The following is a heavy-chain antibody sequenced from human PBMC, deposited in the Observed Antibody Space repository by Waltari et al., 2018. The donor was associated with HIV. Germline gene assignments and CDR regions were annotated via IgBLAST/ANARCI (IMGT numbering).Heavy chain of an antibody. D-gene: IGHD6-19*01. Sequence: QVQLVQSGAEVKKPGSSVKVSCKASGATFSSYGINWVRQAPGQGLEWIGGISPILGTPIYAQMFQDRVTITADESTTTAYMDLRSLRSEDTAVYYCVREGRSSTAWYYFDFWGQGTLVTVSS. V-gene: IGHV1-69*11. J-gene: IGHJ4*02. CDR1: GATFSSYG. CDR3: VREGRSSTAWYYFDF. CDR2: ISPILGTP.